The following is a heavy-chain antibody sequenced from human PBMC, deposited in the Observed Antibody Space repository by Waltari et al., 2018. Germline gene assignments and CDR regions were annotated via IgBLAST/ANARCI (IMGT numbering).Heavy chain of an antibody. CDR3: AKDKHCTNGVCGG. D-gene: IGHD2-8*01. CDR2: ISGSGGST. Sequence: EVQLLESGGGLVQPGGYLRLSGAASGFTFSSYAMSWVRQAPGKGLEWVSAISGSGGSTYYADSVKGRFTISRDNSKNTLYLQMNSLRAEDTAVYYCAKDKHCTNGVCGGWGQGTLVTVSS. CDR1: GFTFSSYA. V-gene: IGHV3-23*01. J-gene: IGHJ4*02.